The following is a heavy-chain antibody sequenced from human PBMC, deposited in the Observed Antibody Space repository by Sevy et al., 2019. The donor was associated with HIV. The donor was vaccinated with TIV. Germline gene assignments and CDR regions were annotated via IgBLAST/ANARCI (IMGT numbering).Heavy chain of an antibody. Sequence: SETLSLTCTVSGASISSGDYYWSWICQPPGKGLEWIGYIYYSGTTYYNPSLKSRVIISVDTSKNQFSLRLSSVTAADTAVYFCARFHYDSSGFDYWGQGTLVTASS. CDR1: GASISSGDYY. V-gene: IGHV4-30-4*01. CDR3: ARFHYDSSGFDY. D-gene: IGHD3-22*01. J-gene: IGHJ4*02. CDR2: IYYSGTT.